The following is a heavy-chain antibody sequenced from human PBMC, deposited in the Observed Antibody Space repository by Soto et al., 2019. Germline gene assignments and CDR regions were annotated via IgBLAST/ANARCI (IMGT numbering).Heavy chain of an antibody. V-gene: IGHV3-9*01. CDR2: ISWNSGTI. Sequence: EVQLVESGGGLVQPGRSLRLSCAASGFTFYDNAMHWVRQSPGKGLEWVSGISWNSGTIAYADSVKGRFTIPRDNAKNSLYPQMTSRRAEATALYYWARDMYFITAEGGGIDDLGQGTLVTVSS. J-gene: IGHJ4*02. D-gene: IGHD3-22*01. CDR3: ARDMYFITAEGGGIDD. CDR1: GFTFYDNA.